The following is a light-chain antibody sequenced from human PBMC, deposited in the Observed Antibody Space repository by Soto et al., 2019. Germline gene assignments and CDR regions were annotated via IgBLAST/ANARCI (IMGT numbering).Light chain of an antibody. CDR2: EVS. V-gene: IGLV2-8*01. CDR3: ISYAVSTSYV. CDR1: SSNVGGYNF. J-gene: IGLJ1*01. Sequence: QSALTQPPSASGSPGQSVTISCTGTSSNVGGYNFFSWYQQHPGKAPKLIIYEVSKRPSGVPDRFSGSKSGNTASLTVSGLQPEDEADYYCISYAVSTSYVFGTGTKLTVL.